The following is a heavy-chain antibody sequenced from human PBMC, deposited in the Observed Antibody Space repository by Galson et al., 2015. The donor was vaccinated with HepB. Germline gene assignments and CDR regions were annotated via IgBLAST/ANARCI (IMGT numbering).Heavy chain of an antibody. J-gene: IGHJ4*02. CDR1: GFTFSSYA. CDR2: ISYDGSNK. Sequence: SLRLSCAASGFTFSSYAMHWVRQAPGKGLEWVAVISYDGSNKYYADSVKGRFTISRDNSKNTLYLQMNSLRAEDTAVYYCARDILRQQLHDYWGQGTLVTVSS. CDR3: ARDILRQQLHDY. D-gene: IGHD6-13*01. V-gene: IGHV3-30-3*01.